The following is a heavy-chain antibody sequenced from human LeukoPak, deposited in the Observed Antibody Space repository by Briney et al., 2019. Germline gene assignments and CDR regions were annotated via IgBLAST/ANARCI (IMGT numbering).Heavy chain of an antibody. CDR1: GYVFGAYG. Sequence: ASVKVSCKVSGYVFGAYGLSWVRQAPDQGLEWLGWIAPYEGDTQYTPKLQDRITLTADTATTTVYMELRSLREDDSTVYYCASNFIRTGYFGEYYLHWGQGTQVVVSS. V-gene: IGHV1-18*01. CDR2: IAPYEGDT. CDR3: ASNFIRTGYFGEYYLH. J-gene: IGHJ1*01. D-gene: IGHD3-9*01.